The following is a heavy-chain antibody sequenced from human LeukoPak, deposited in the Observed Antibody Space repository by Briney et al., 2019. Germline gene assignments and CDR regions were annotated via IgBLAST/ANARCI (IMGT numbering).Heavy chain of an antibody. CDR2: MKQDGSQI. CDR3: ARLFGTDFWSGYSTHFDY. V-gene: IGHV3-7*02. CDR1: GFSFTNNW. J-gene: IGHJ4*02. Sequence: AGSLTLSCEASGFSFTNNWMSWVRQAPGQGQEWVASMKQDGSQIYYVDSVKGRFTISRDNAKSSLFLQMNSLRAEDTAVYFCARLFGTDFWSGYSTHFDYWGQGTLVTVSS. D-gene: IGHD3-3*01.